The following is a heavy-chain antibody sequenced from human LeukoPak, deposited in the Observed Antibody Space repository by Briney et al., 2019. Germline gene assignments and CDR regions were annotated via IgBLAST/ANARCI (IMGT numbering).Heavy chain of an antibody. D-gene: IGHD3-3*01. CDR3: AKEGITIFGVVQSYYYYYMDV. CDR1: GVTVSSHY. Sequence: GGSLRLSCAASGVTVSSHYMNWVRQAPGKGLEWISVIFSGGRTIYAASVTGPFTFSTDNSKITLYLHKTSLSADDTSVYYCAKEGITIFGVVQSYYYYYMDVWDKGTTVTVSS. CDR2: IFSGGRT. J-gene: IGHJ6*03. V-gene: IGHV3-53*01.